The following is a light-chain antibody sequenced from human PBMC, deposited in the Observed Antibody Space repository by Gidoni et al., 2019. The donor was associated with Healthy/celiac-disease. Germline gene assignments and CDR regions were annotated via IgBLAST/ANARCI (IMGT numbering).Light chain of an antibody. J-gene: IGKJ1*01. V-gene: IGKV2-28*01. CDR1: QSLLHSNGYNC. CDR2: LGS. Sequence: DIVMTQEAVAPPVTPGEPASISCRSSQSLLHSNGYNCLDWYLQKPGQSPQLLLYLGSNRASGVPDRFSGSGSGTDFTLHIIRVEAAAVLVYYCLQALQTWTFGQXTKVEIK. CDR3: LQALQTWT.